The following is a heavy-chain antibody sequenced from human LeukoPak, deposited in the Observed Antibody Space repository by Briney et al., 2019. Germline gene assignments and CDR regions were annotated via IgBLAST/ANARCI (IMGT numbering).Heavy chain of an antibody. CDR1: GFTFSSYA. D-gene: IGHD4-17*01. CDR2: INSAGST. J-gene: IGHJ4*02. V-gene: IGHV3-23*01. CDR3: AKDQNTVATAPFDY. Sequence: GGSLRLSCAASGFTFSSYAMSWVRPAPGKGLEWVSAINSAGSTYYGDSVRGRFTISRDNSKNVLYLQMNSLRAEDTALYYCAKDQNTVATAPFDYWGQGTLVTVSS.